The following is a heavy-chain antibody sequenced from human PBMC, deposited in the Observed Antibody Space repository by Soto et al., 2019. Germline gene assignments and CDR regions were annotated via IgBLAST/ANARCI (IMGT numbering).Heavy chain of an antibody. CDR2: IYYSGRT. CDR3: ARDHTRDVPAAFWYFDL. J-gene: IGHJ2*01. D-gene: IGHD2-2*01. V-gene: IGHV4-61*08. Sequence: SETLSLTCTVSGCFLSDGDYCWSWKRQNPGKGLEWIGYIYYSGRTNYNPSLKSRVTISVDTSKNQFSLKLSSVTAADTAVYYCARDHTRDVPAAFWYFDLWGRGTLVTVSS. CDR1: GCFLSDGDYC.